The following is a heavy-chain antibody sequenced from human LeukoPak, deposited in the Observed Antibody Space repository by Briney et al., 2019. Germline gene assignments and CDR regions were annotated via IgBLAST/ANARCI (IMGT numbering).Heavy chain of an antibody. Sequence: GGSLRLSCAASGFTFSNYWMHWVRQAPGEGPVWVSRIKSDGSSTRFADSVQGRFTISRDNGKNTLYLQMNSLRAEDTAVYYCARGGETSNWYPGYFDYWGQGTQVTVSS. CDR2: IKSDGSST. J-gene: IGHJ4*02. CDR1: GFTFSNYW. D-gene: IGHD6-13*01. V-gene: IGHV3-74*01. CDR3: ARGGETSNWYPGYFDY.